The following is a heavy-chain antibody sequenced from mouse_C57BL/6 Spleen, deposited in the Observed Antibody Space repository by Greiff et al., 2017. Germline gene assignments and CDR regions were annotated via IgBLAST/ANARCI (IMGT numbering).Heavy chain of an antibody. J-gene: IGHJ2*01. Sequence: QVQLKESGAELMTPGASVKLSCKATGYTFTGYWIEWVKQRPGHGLEWIGEILPGSGSTNYNEKFKGKATFTADTSSNTAYMQLSSLTTEDSAIYDCARQDYSNLEGYFDYWGQGTTLTVSS. D-gene: IGHD2-5*01. CDR2: ILPGSGST. V-gene: IGHV1-9*01. CDR3: ARQDYSNLEGYFDY. CDR1: GYTFTGYW.